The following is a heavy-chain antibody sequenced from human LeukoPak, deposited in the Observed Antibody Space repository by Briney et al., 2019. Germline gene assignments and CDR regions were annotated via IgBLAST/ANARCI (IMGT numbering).Heavy chain of an antibody. CDR2: IYTSGST. CDR1: GGSISSGGYY. V-gene: IGHV4-61*02. CDR3: ARDTVTTNYYYMDV. D-gene: IGHD4-11*01. Sequence: KPSETLSLTCTVSGGSISSGGYYWSWIRQPPGKGLEWIGRIYTSGSTYYNPSLKSRVTISVDTSKNQFSLKLSSVTAADTAVYYCARDTVTTNYYYMDVWGKGTTVTVPS. J-gene: IGHJ6*03.